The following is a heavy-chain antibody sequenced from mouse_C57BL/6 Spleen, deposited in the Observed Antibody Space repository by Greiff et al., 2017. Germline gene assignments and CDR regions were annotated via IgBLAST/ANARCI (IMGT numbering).Heavy chain of an antibody. V-gene: IGHV14-4*01. J-gene: IGHJ1*03. CDR1: GFNIKDDY. CDR2: IDPENGDT. D-gene: IGHD2-4*01. Sequence: VQLQQSGAELVRPGASVKLSCTASGFNIKDDYMHWVKQRPEQGLEWIGWIDPENGDTEYASKFQGKATITADTSSNTAYLQLSSLTSEDTAVYYCTTKGLRRYFDVWGTGTTVTVSS. CDR3: TTKGLRRYFDV.